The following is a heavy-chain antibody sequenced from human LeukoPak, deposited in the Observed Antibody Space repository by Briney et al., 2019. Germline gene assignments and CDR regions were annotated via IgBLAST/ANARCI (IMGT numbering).Heavy chain of an antibody. D-gene: IGHD4-17*01. CDR2: IYYSGST. CDR3: AREHTVTTFPYFDY. CDR1: GGSISSYY. Sequence: SESLSLTCTVSGGSISSYYWSWIRQPPGKGLEWIGYIYYSGSTNYNPSLKSRVTISVDTSKNQFSLKLSSVTAADTAVYYCAREHTVTTFPYFDYWGQGTLVTVSS. J-gene: IGHJ4*02. V-gene: IGHV4-59*01.